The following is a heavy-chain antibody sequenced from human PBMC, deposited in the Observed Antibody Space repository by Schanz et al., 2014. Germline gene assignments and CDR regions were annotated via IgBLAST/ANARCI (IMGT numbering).Heavy chain of an antibody. CDR2: ISAYNGHT. D-gene: IGHD2-2*01. J-gene: IGHJ4*02. CDR1: GYTFTSYG. V-gene: IGHV1-18*01. CDR3: ARGGFFDSTSFDS. Sequence: QGQLVQSGAEVKKPGASVKVSCKASGYTFTSYGITWVRQAPGQGLEWMGWISAYNGHTTYAQKFQGRVTMTTDTSTSTAYMELSGLRSGDTAVYYCARGGFFDSTSFDSWGQGTLVTVSS.